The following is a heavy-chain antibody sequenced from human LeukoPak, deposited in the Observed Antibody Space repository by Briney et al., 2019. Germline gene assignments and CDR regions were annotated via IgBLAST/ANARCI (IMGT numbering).Heavy chain of an antibody. Sequence: GASVKVSCKASGGTFSSYAISWVRQAPGQGLEWMGGIIPIFGTANYAQKFQGRVTITADESTSTAYMELSSLRSEDTAVYYCARDQITIFGVDGNWFDPWGQGTLVTVSS. CDR1: GGTFSSYA. D-gene: IGHD3-3*01. CDR3: ARDQITIFGVDGNWFDP. J-gene: IGHJ5*02. CDR2: IIPIFGTA. V-gene: IGHV1-69*13.